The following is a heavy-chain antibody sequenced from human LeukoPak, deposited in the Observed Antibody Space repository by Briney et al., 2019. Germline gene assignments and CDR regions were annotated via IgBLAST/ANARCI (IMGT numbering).Heavy chain of an antibody. CDR2: ISSSSSTI. D-gene: IGHD1-26*01. CDR1: GFTFSSYS. Sequence: GGSLRLSCAASGFTFSSYSMNWVRQAPGKGLEWVSYISSSSSTIYYADSVKGRFTISRDNAKNSLYLQMNSLRAEDTAVYYCAREPRVGASNWFDPWGQGTLVTVSS. J-gene: IGHJ5*02. CDR3: AREPRVGASNWFDP. V-gene: IGHV3-48*01.